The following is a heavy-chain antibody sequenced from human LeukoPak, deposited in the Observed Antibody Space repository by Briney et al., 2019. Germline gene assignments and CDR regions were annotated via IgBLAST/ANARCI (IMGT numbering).Heavy chain of an antibody. CDR2: IYYSGST. Sequence: PSQTLSLTCTVSGGSISSGGYYWSWIRQHPGKGLEWIGYIYYSGSTYYNPSLKSRVTISVDTSKNQFSLRLSSVTAADTTVYYCARGGGQRYSGYVGFDYWGQGTLVTVSS. CDR3: ARGGGQRYSGYVGFDY. V-gene: IGHV4-31*03. J-gene: IGHJ4*02. CDR1: GGSISSGGYY. D-gene: IGHD5-12*01.